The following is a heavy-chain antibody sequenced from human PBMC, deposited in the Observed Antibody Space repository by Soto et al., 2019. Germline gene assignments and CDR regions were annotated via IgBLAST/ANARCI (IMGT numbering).Heavy chain of an antibody. V-gene: IGHV1-69*01. CDR2: IIPIFGTA. Sequence: QVQLVQSGAEVKKPGSSVKVSCKASGGTFSSYAISWVRQAPGQGREWMGGIIPIFGTANYAQKFQGRVTITADESTSTAYMELSSLRSEDTAVYYCARDGEAVAGTSLYYFDYWGQGTLVTVSS. J-gene: IGHJ4*02. D-gene: IGHD6-19*01. CDR3: ARDGEAVAGTSLYYFDY. CDR1: GGTFSSYA.